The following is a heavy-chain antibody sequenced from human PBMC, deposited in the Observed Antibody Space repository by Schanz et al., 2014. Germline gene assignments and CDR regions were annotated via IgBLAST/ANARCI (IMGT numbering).Heavy chain of an antibody. J-gene: IGHJ3*02. CDR3: ARENLNWEAFDI. Sequence: EVQLVESGGGLVKPGGSLRLSCATSGFNLRRYSMNWVRQAPGGGLEWLSYISRDGTTSYYADSVKGRFTISRDNAKNSLYLEMTSLRGEDTAVYYCARENLNWEAFDIWGQGTVVTVSS. CDR2: ISRDGTTS. V-gene: IGHV3-21*05. D-gene: IGHD7-27*01. CDR1: GFNLRRYS.